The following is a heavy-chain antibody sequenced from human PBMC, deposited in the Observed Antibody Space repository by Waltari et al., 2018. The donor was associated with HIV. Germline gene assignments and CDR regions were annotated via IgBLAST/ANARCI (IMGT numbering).Heavy chain of an antibody. J-gene: IGHJ4*02. CDR1: GFPFSGHN. Sequence: EVQLVESGGGLVQPGGSLRLSCAASGFPFSGHNMNWVRQAPGRGLEWLSSISNSGSAIYYADSVKGRFTISRDNAKNSLYLQMNSLRDEDTAVYYCARDLVAPGNFFDYWGQGTLVTVSS. D-gene: IGHD5-12*01. CDR2: ISNSGSAI. V-gene: IGHV3-48*02. CDR3: ARDLVAPGNFFDY.